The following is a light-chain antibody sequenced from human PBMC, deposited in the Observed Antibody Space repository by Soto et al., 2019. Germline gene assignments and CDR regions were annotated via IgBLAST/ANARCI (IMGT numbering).Light chain of an antibody. J-gene: IGKJ4*01. CDR2: GAS. CDR3: QQYNNWPLT. Sequence: EIVMTQSPATLSVSPGERATLSCRASQTVSSKLAWYQQKPGQAPRLLISGASTRATGIPARFSGSGSGTEFTLTFSSLQSEDFAVYYCQQYNNWPLTFGGGTKVEIK. V-gene: IGKV3-15*01. CDR1: QTVSSK.